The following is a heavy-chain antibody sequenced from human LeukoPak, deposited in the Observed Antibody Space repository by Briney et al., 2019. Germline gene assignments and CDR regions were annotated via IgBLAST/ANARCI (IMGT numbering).Heavy chain of an antibody. CDR3: AREFGYAVTSLDY. Sequence: SETLSLTCTVSGGSISSGSYYWSWIRQPAGKGLEWIGRIYTSGSTHYNPSLKSRVTISVDTSKNQFSLKLSSVTAADTAMYYCAREFGYAVTSLDYWGQGTLVTVSS. CDR2: IYTSGST. D-gene: IGHD4-17*01. CDR1: GGSISSGSYY. V-gene: IGHV4-61*02. J-gene: IGHJ4*02.